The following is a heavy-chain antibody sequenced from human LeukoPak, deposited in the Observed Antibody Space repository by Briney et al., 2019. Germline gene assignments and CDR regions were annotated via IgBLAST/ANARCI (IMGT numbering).Heavy chain of an antibody. CDR2: ISYDGSNK. D-gene: IGHD3-22*01. Sequence: QSGGSLRLSCAASGFTFSSYGMHWVRQAPGKGLEWVAVISYDGSNKYYADSVKGRFTISRDNSKNTLYLQMNSLRAEDTAVYYCAKDGALYYYDSSGYYSYWGQGTLVTVSS. V-gene: IGHV3-30*18. J-gene: IGHJ4*02. CDR3: AKDGALYYYDSSGYYSY. CDR1: GFTFSSYG.